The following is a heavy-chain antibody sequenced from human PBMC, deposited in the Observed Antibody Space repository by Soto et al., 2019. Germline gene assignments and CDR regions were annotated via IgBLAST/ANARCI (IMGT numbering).Heavy chain of an antibody. V-gene: IGHV3-30*14. D-gene: IGHD3-22*01. CDR3: ARDSNYYDSSGYWAGDGFYI. CDR1: GFTFSSYA. Sequence: QVQLVESGGGVVKPGRSLRLSCAASGFTFSSYAMHWVRQAPGKGLEWVAVISYDGSNKYYSDYLKGRFTISRDNSKNALYLQMNSLRAVDTAVYYCARDSNYYDSSGYWAGDGFYIWGPGTMVTVSS. J-gene: IGHJ3*02. CDR2: ISYDGSNK.